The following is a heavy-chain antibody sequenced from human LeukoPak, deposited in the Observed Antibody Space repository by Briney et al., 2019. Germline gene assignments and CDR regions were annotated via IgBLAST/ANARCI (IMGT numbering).Heavy chain of an antibody. Sequence: ASVKVSCKASGYTFINHWMHWVRQAPGQGLEWMGITNPSGGSTSYAQKFQGRVTMTRDMSTSTDYMELSSLRSEDTAVYYCARDNSVGDTAWWFDPWGQGTLVTVSS. CDR2: TNPSGGST. CDR3: ARDNSVGDTAWWFDP. V-gene: IGHV1-46*01. CDR1: GYTFINHW. D-gene: IGHD1-26*01. J-gene: IGHJ5*02.